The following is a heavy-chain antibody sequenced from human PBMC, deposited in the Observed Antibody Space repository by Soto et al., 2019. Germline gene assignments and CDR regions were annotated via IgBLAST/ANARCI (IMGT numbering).Heavy chain of an antibody. Sequence: QVQLVQSGAEVKKPGSSVKVSCKASGGTFSSYAIRWVRQATGHGLEWMGGIIHIFGTDNYAQKFQGRVTITADEATSPAYMELSSLRSEDTAGYYCARGYSSSWYSYWGHGTLVTVSS. J-gene: IGHJ4*01. CDR1: GGTFSSYA. CDR2: IIHIFGTD. D-gene: IGHD6-13*01. CDR3: ARGYSSSWYSY. V-gene: IGHV1-69*12.